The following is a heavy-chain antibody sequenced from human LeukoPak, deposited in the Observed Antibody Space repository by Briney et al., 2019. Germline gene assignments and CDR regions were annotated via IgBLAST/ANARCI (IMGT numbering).Heavy chain of an antibody. CDR3: ARDGGATMVRGVATYDS. J-gene: IGHJ4*02. V-gene: IGHV3-53*01. CDR1: GFTVSANH. CDR2: IYSGGSI. D-gene: IGHD3-10*01. Sequence: GGSLRLSCAASGFTVSANHMSWVRQAPGRGLDWVSTIYSGGSIYYADSVKGRFTISRDNSKNTLYLQMNSLRVEDTAVYYCARDGGATMVRGVATYDSWGQGTLVTVSS.